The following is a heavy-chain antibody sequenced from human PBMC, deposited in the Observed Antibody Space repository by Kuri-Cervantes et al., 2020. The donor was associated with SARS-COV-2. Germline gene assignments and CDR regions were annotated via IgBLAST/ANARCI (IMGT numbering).Heavy chain of an antibody. Sequence: GGSLRLSCAASGFTFSSYAMHWVRQAPGKGLEWVAVISFDGSNKYYADSVKGRFTISRDNSKNTLYLQMNSLRAEDTAVYYCARSYSGSYFNAFDIWGQGTMVTVSS. CDR2: ISFDGSNK. CDR1: GFTFSSYA. J-gene: IGHJ3*02. V-gene: IGHV3-30-3*01. D-gene: IGHD1-26*01. CDR3: ARSYSGSYFNAFDI.